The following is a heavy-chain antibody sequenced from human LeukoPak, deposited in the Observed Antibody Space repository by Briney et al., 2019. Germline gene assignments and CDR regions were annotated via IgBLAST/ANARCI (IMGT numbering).Heavy chain of an antibody. D-gene: IGHD1-14*01. CDR1: GLTFSTSG. J-gene: IGHJ4*02. Sequence: GGSLRLSCTAPGLTFSTSGFNWVRQAPGKGLEWVASIGPTGSDRYHADSIKGRFTISRDNANNFLYLQMNSLRAEDTAVYYCATETNGRHYDYWGQGTLLTVSS. CDR2: IGPTGSDR. CDR3: ATETNGRHYDY. V-gene: IGHV3-21*06.